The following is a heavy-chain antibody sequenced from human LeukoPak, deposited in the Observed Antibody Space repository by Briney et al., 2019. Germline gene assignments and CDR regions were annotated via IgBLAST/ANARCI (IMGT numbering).Heavy chain of an antibody. V-gene: IGHV1-2*02. CDR3: ARDLYYYDSSGPYYFDY. D-gene: IGHD3-22*01. J-gene: IGHJ4*02. CDR2: INPNSGGT. CDR1: GYTFTGYY. Sequence: ASVKVSCKASGYTFTGYYMHWVRQAPGQGLEWMGWINPNSGGTNYAQEFQGRVTMTRDTSISTAYMELSRLRSDDTAVYYCARDLYYYDSSGPYYFDYWGQGTLVTVSS.